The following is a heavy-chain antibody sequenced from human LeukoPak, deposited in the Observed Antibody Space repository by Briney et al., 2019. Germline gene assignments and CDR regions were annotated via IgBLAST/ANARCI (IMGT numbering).Heavy chain of an antibody. CDR1: GFTFSSYS. CDR3: ARDPYRFAFDI. Sequence: GGSLRLSCAASGFTFSSYSMNWVRQAPGKGLEWVANINVDGTAEYYVDSVKGRFTISRDNAKNSLYLQMNSLRAEDTAVYYCARDPYRFAFDIWGQGTVVLVSS. D-gene: IGHD1-26*01. J-gene: IGHJ3*02. V-gene: IGHV3-7*03. CDR2: INVDGTAE.